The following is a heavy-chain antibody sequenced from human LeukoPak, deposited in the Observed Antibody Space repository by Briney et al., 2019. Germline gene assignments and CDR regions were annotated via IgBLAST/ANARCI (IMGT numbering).Heavy chain of an antibody. CDR3: AKARAGYSYGYAFFDY. Sequence: GGSLRLSCAASGFTFSSYAMSWVRQAPGKGLEWVSAISGSGGSTYYADSVKGRFTISSDNSKNTLYLQMNSLRAEDTAVYYCAKARAGYSYGYAFFDYWGQGTLVTVSS. CDR2: ISGSGGST. V-gene: IGHV3-23*01. J-gene: IGHJ4*02. CDR1: GFTFSSYA. D-gene: IGHD5-18*01.